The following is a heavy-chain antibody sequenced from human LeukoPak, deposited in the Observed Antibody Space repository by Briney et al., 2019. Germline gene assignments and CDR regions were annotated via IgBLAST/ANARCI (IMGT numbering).Heavy chain of an antibody. CDR2: IWYDGSNK. CDR3: ARAAFSRTIDY. Sequence: GRSLRLSCAASGFTFSNHGMHWARQAPGKGLEWVAVIWYDGSNKYYADSVKGRFTISRDNSKNTLYLQMNSLRAEGTAVYYCARAAFSRTIDYWGQGTLVTVSS. V-gene: IGHV3-33*01. D-gene: IGHD3-3*02. J-gene: IGHJ4*02. CDR1: GFTFSNHG.